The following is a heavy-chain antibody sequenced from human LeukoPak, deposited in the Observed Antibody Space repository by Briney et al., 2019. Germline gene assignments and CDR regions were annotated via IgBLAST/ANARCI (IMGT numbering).Heavy chain of an antibody. J-gene: IGHJ4*02. Sequence: PSETLSLTCAVYGGSFSGYYWSWIRQPPGKGLEWIGEINHSGSTNYNPSLKSRVTISVDTSKNQSSLKLSSVTAADTAGYYCARVGGWRQSFFDCWGQGAQVTVPS. CDR2: INHSGST. V-gene: IGHV4-34*01. CDR3: ARVGGWRQSFFDC. CDR1: GGSFSGYY. D-gene: IGHD3-16*01.